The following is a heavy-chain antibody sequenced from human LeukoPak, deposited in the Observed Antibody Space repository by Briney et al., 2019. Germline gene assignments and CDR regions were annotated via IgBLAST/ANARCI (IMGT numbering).Heavy chain of an antibody. CDR1: EFEPTYFW. J-gene: IGHJ4*02. CDR2: ITPDGSET. V-gene: IGHV3-7*01. D-gene: IGHD6-19*01. Sequence: GGSLRLSCVALEFEPTYFWMTWVRRAPGKGLEWVANITPDGSETFYLDSVRGRFTISRDNAKNSLYLQMNSLRAEDTAVYYCARRAVAGNGNFDYWGQGTLVTVSS. CDR3: ARRAVAGNGNFDY.